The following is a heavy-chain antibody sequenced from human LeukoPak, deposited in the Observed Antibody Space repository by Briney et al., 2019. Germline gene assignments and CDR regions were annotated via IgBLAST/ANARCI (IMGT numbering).Heavy chain of an antibody. J-gene: IGHJ4*02. CDR2: ISSSGSTI. CDR1: GFTFSSYE. V-gene: IGHV3-48*03. Sequence: GGSLRLSCAASGFTFSSYEMNWVRQAPGKGLEWVSYISSSGSTIYYADSVKGRFTISRDNAKNSLYLQMNSLRAEDTAVYYCARDCSMAYGDCWGQGTLVTVSS. D-gene: IGHD2/OR15-2a*01. CDR3: ARDCSMAYGDC.